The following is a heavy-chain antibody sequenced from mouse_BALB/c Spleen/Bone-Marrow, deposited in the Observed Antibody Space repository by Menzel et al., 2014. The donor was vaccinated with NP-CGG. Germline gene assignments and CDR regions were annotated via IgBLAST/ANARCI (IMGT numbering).Heavy chain of an antibody. CDR2: INSYNGGI. CDR1: GYFFTAYY. J-gene: IGHJ3*01. V-gene: IGHV1-37*01. CDR3: GRGSDYFAY. Sequence: EVQMQQSGPEEVKPGASVKISCKASGYFFTAYYMNWVKESHGRSLEWIGRINSYNGGILYNQKFKDKATLTVDKSSSTAHMELXXLTSEDSAVYXGGRGSDYFAYWGQGTLVNVSP. D-gene: IGHD2-4*01.